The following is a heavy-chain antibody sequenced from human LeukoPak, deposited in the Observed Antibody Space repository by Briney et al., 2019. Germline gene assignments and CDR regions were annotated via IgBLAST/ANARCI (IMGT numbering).Heavy chain of an antibody. Sequence: ASVKVSCKASGYTFTGYYMHWVRQAPGQGLEWMGQINPNSGGTNYAQKFQGRVTMTRDTSISTAYMELSRLRSDDTAVYYCARGAVGATHFDYWGQGTLVTISS. V-gene: IGHV1-2*06. CDR1: GYTFTGYY. CDR3: ARGAVGATHFDY. J-gene: IGHJ4*02. D-gene: IGHD1-26*01. CDR2: INPNSGGT.